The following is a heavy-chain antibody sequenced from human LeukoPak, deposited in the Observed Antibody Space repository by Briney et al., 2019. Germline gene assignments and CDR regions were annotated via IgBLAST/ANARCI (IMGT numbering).Heavy chain of an antibody. Sequence: ASVKVSCKASGYTFTSYDINWVRQATGQGLEWVGWMNPNRGNTGYAQTFHGSVTITRNTSISTAYIELSRLRSEDTPVYYCAIYYYYYYGMDVWGQGTTVTVSS. V-gene: IGHV1-8*01. CDR3: AIYYYYYYGMDV. J-gene: IGHJ6*02. CDR1: GYTFTSYD. CDR2: MNPNRGNT.